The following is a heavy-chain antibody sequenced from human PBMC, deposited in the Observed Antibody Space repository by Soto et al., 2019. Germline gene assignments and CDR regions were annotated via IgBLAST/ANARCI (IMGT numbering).Heavy chain of an antibody. J-gene: IGHJ4*02. D-gene: IGHD1-1*01. CDR3: ADIFNWRFFDY. CDR2: ISGSGGST. V-gene: IGHV3-23*01. Sequence: GGSLRLSCAASGFTFSTYAMSWVRQAPGKGLEWVSSISGSGGSTYYADSVKGRFTISRDNSKNTVYLQMNSLRAEDTAVYYCADIFNWRFFDYWGQGTLVTVSS. CDR1: GFTFSTYA.